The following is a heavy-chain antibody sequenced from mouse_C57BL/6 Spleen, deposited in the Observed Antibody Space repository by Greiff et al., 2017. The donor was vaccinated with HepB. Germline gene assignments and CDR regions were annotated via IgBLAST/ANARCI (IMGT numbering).Heavy chain of an antibody. D-gene: IGHD3-2*02. V-gene: IGHV1-81*01. CDR1: GYTFTSYG. CDR2: IYPRSGNT. J-gene: IGHJ4*01. CDR3: ARSHSSGYAYAMDY. Sequence: VQLQQSGAELARPGASVKLSCKASGYTFTSYGISWVKQRTGQGLEWIGEIYPRSGNTYYNEKFKGKATLTADKSSSTAYMELRSLTSEDSAVYFCARSHSSGYAYAMDYWGQGTSVTVSS.